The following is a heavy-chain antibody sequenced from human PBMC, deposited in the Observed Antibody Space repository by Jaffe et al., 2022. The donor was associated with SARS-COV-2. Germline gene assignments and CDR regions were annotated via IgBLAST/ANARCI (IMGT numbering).Heavy chain of an antibody. V-gene: IGHV5-10-1*03. CDR3: ARPLGYCSRATCPPFDY. CDR1: GYSFSNYW. J-gene: IGHJ4*02. D-gene: IGHD2-2*01. Sequence: EVQLVQSGAEVKKPGESLRISCKGSGYSFSNYWINWVRQMPGKGLEWMGRINPRDSETDYSPSFQGHVTFSADKSTSTAYLHWSSLEASDTAIYFCARPLGYCSRATCPPFDYWGQGTLVTVSS. CDR2: INPRDSET.